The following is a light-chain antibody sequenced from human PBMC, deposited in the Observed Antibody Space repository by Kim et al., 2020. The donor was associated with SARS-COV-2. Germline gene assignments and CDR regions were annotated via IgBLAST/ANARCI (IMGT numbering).Light chain of an antibody. J-gene: IGLJ2*01. CDR1: SSNIGAGFN. CDR2: DNN. V-gene: IGLV1-40*01. Sequence: VTTSCTRSSSNIGAGFNVHWYQYLPGTAPKLLISDNNNRPSGVPDRFSASKSATSASLAITGLQAEDEADYYCQSFDSSLSGFVIFGGGTQLTVL. CDR3: QSFDSSLSGFVI.